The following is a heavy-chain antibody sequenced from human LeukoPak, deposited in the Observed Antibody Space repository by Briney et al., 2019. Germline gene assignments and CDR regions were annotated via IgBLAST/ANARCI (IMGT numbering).Heavy chain of an antibody. V-gene: IGHV5-51*01. CDR1: GYSFTSYW. CDR2: IYPGDSDT. D-gene: IGHD2-15*01. Sequence: GESLKISCKGSGYSFTSYWIGWVRQMPGKGLEWMGIIYPGDSDTRCSPSFQGQVTISADKSISTAYLQWSSLKASDTAMYYCARPGYCSGGSCYSFDYWGQGTLVTVSS. J-gene: IGHJ4*02. CDR3: ARPGYCSGGSCYSFDY.